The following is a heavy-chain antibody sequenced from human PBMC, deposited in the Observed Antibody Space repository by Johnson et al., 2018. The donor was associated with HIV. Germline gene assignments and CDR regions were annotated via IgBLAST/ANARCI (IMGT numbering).Heavy chain of an antibody. CDR3: ARDKGLGDAFDI. V-gene: IGHV3-30*14. CDR1: GFTFSSYA. Sequence: QVQLVESGGGVGQPGRYLRLSCAASGFTFSSYAIHWVRQAPGKGLEWVAVISYDGSNKYYADSVKGRFTISRDNSKNTLYLQMNSLRAEDTAVYYCARDKGLGDAFDIWGQGTMVTVSS. CDR2: ISYDGSNK. D-gene: IGHD3-16*01. J-gene: IGHJ3*02.